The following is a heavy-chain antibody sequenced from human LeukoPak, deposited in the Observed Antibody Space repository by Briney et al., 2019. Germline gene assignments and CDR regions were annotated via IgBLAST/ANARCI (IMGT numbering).Heavy chain of an antibody. D-gene: IGHD3-16*02. CDR1: GFTFSSYW. CDR2: IKQDGSEK. V-gene: IGHV3-7*01. Sequence: GGSLRLSCAASGFTFSSYWMSWVRQAPGKGLEWVANIKQDGSEKYYVDSVKGRFTISRDNAKNSLYLQMNSLRAEDTAVYYCAKDYDYVWGSYRYRYYYYMDVWGKGTTVTVSS. J-gene: IGHJ6*03. CDR3: AKDYDYVWGSYRYRYYYYMDV.